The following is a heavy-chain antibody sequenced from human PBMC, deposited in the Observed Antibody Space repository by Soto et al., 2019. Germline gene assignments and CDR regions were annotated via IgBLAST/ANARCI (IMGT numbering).Heavy chain of an antibody. J-gene: IGHJ4*02. CDR3: GRGGWSLDY. CDR2: IHYTGST. Sequence: SETLSLTCTVSGGSISSGGYYWYWIRQPPGKGLEWIGYIHYTGSTEYNPSLKSRLTISVDTSKNQFSLKLTSVTAADTAVYYCGRGGWSLDYWGQGTLVTVSS. V-gene: IGHV4-61*08. CDR1: GGSISSGGYY. D-gene: IGHD2-15*01.